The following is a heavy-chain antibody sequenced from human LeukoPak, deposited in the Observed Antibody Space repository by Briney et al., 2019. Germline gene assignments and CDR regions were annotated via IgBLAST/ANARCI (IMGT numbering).Heavy chain of an antibody. Sequence: GSLRLPCAASGFTFSSYAMSWVRQAPGKGLEWVSAISGSGGSTYYADSVKGRFTISRDNSKNTLYLQMNSLRAEDTAVYYCAKDDEGYSYGYVGKLDYWGQGTLVTVSS. J-gene: IGHJ4*02. CDR3: AKDDEGYSYGYVGKLDY. D-gene: IGHD5-18*01. CDR1: GFTFSSYA. V-gene: IGHV3-23*01. CDR2: ISGSGGST.